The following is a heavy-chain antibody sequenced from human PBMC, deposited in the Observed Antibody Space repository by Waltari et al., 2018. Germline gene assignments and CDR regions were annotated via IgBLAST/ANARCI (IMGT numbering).Heavy chain of an antibody. V-gene: IGHV3-23*01. D-gene: IGHD3-22*01. CDR3: ANLRMIVVVRDAFDI. CDR1: GFTFSLYA. CDR2: IIGSGGST. Sequence: EVQLLESGGGLVQPGGSLRLSCAAYGFTFSLYAMSWVRQAPGKGLEWVSAIIGSGGSTYYADSVKGRFTISRDNSKNTLYLQMNSLRAEDTAVYDCANLRMIVVVRDAFDIWGQGTMVTVSS. J-gene: IGHJ3*02.